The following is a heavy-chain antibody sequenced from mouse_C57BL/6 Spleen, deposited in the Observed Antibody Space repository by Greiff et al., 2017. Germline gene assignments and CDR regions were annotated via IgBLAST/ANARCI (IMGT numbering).Heavy chain of an antibody. D-gene: IGHD1-1*01. CDR1: GFNIKNTY. J-gene: IGHJ3*01. Sequence: EVQLQQSVAELVRPGASVKLSCTASGFNIKNTYMHWVKQRPEQGLEWIGRIDPANGNTKYAPKFQGKATITADTSSNTAYLQLSSLASEDTALYYCASPSYGSSCWFAYWGQGTLVTVSA. CDR3: ASPSYGSSCWFAY. CDR2: IDPANGNT. V-gene: IGHV14-3*01.